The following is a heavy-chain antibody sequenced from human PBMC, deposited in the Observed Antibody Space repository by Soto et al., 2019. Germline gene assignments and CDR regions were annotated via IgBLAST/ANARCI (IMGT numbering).Heavy chain of an antibody. CDR1: GFSFSDYY. CDR3: AKMNSTDSYDPVLF. CDR2: ISGSGTNI. J-gene: IGHJ4*02. V-gene: IGHV3-11*01. Sequence: QVQLVESGGGVVKPGGSLRLSCSASGFSFSDYYMTWVRQAPGKGLEWISYISGSGTNIYYAESVAGRFTISRDNARNSVHLEMNYHRGGDTARYFCAKMNSTDSYDPVLFWGQGTLVTVSS. D-gene: IGHD2-21*02.